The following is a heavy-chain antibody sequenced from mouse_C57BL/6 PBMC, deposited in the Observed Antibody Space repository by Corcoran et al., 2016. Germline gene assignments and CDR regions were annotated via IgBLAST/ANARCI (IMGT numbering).Heavy chain of an antibody. Sequence: QVQLKQSGAELVRPGASVKLSCKASGYTFTDYYINWVKQRPGQGLEWIARIYPGSGNTYYNEKFKGKATLTAEKSSSTAYMQLSSLTSEDSAVYFCARSGPHSNYFDYWGQGTTLTVSS. CDR2: IYPGSGNT. J-gene: IGHJ2*01. CDR1: GYTFTDYY. CDR3: ARSGPHSNYFDY. D-gene: IGHD2-5*01. V-gene: IGHV1-76*01.